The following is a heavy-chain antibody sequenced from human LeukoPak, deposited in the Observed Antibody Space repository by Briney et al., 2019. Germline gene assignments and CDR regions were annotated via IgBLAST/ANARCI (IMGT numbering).Heavy chain of an antibody. Sequence: GGSLRLSCAASGITFGSYAMSWVRQAPGKGLEWVSGIGGSGDSTSHADSVKGRFTISRDNSKNTLYLQMYGLRAEDTAVYYCAKDRGALVDTGTLNYWGQGTLVTVSS. V-gene: IGHV3-23*01. J-gene: IGHJ4*02. CDR1: GITFGSYA. D-gene: IGHD5-18*01. CDR2: IGGSGDST. CDR3: AKDRGALVDTGTLNY.